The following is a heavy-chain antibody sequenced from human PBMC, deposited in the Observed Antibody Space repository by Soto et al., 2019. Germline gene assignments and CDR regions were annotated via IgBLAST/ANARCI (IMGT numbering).Heavy chain of an antibody. V-gene: IGHV5-51*01. D-gene: IGHD6-19*01. Sequence: GESLKISCEASGYSFTSYWIGWVRQMPGKGLEWMGIIYPIDSDTRYSPSFQGQVTISADKSISTAYLQWGSLKASDTAMYYCARHEYSSGHRYYDYWGQGTLVTASS. CDR3: ARHEYSSGHRYYDY. CDR1: GYSFTSYW. CDR2: IYPIDSDT. J-gene: IGHJ4*02.